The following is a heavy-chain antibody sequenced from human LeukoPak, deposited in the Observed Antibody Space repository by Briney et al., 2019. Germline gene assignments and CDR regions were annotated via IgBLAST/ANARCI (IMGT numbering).Heavy chain of an antibody. V-gene: IGHV3-30-3*01. CDR2: ISYDGSNK. D-gene: IGHD1-26*01. J-gene: IGHJ5*02. CDR1: GFTFSNYA. CDR3: ARDDVGFDP. Sequence: GGSLRLSCAASGFTFSNYAMHWVRQAPGKGLEWVAVISYDGSNKYYADSVKGRFTISRDNSKNTLYLQMNSLRAEDTSLYYCARDDVGFDPWGRGTLVTVSS.